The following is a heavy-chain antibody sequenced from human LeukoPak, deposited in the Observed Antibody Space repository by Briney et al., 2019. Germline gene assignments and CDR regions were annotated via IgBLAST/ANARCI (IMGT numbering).Heavy chain of an antibody. Sequence: NPSETLSLTCTVSGGSISSYYWSWIRQPAGKGLEWIGRIYTSGSTNYNPSLKSRVTMSIDTSKNQFSLKLSSVTAADTAVYYCARARGNWNPLLDASDIWGQGTMVTVSS. D-gene: IGHD1-20*01. J-gene: IGHJ3*02. CDR2: IYTSGST. V-gene: IGHV4-4*07. CDR1: GGSISSYY. CDR3: ARARGNWNPLLDASDI.